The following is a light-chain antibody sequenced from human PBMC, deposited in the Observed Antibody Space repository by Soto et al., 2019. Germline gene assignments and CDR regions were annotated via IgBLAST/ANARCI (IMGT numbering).Light chain of an antibody. Sequence: QSVLTQPPSVSGAPGQRVTISCTESSSNIGAGYDVHWYQQLPGTAPKLLIYGNSNRPSGVPDRFSGSKSGTSASLAITGLQAEDEADYYCQSSDSSLTSWVFGGGTKLIVL. CDR2: GNS. CDR3: QSSDSSLTSWV. CDR1: SSNIGAGYD. J-gene: IGLJ3*02. V-gene: IGLV1-40*01.